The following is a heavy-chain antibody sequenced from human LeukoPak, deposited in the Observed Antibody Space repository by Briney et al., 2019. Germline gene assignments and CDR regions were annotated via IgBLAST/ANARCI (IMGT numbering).Heavy chain of an antibody. CDR3: GRGLDRYQPLQA. CDR1: DVSLGAANYY. J-gene: IGHJ5*02. D-gene: IGHD2-2*01. Sequence: SETLSLTCSVSDVSLGAANYYWNWVRHHPEKGLEWIGFISYNGNTHYNPSLKSRVIMSVDTSKNQFSLSLISVTAADTAVYYCGRGLDRYQPLQAWGQGTLVTVSS. CDR2: ISYNGNT. V-gene: IGHV4-30-4*08.